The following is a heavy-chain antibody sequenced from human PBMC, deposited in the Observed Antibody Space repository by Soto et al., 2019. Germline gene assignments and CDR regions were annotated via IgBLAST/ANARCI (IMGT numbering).Heavy chain of an antibody. V-gene: IGHV1-8*01. J-gene: IGHJ6*02. CDR3: ARADSSGWYGMDV. D-gene: IGHD6-19*01. CDR1: GYTFTSYD. CDR2: MNXXSXNX. Sequence: ASVKVSCKASGYTFTSYDINWVRQATGQGLEWXGXMNXXSXNXGXAXXXXGRVTMTRNTSISTAYMELSSLRSEDTAVYYCARADSSGWYGMDVWGQGTTVTVSS.